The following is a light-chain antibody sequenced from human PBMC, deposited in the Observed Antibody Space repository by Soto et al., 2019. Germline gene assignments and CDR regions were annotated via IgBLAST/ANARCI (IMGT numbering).Light chain of an antibody. CDR1: QSVSTN. CDR2: GAS. V-gene: IGKV3-15*01. CDR3: QQYNESPLT. Sequence: ETVMTQSPATLSVSPGERATLSCGASQSVSTNLAWYQQKPGQVPRLLIYGASTRASDIPARFSGSGSGTDFTLTISRLQSEDFAVYYCQQYNESPLTFGGGTKVEIE. J-gene: IGKJ4*01.